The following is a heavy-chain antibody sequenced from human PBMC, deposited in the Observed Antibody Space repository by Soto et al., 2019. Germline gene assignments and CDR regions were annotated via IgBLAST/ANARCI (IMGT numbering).Heavy chain of an antibody. CDR2: IKSKTDGGTT. CDR3: TAVVVPAAFGFYYYGMDV. V-gene: IGHV3-15*07. J-gene: IGHJ6*02. Sequence: GGSLRLSCAASGFTFSNAWMNGVRQAPGKGLEWVGRIKSKTDGGTTDYAAPVKGRFTISRDDSKNTLYLQMNSLKTEDTAVYYCTAVVVPAAFGFYYYGMDVWGQGTTVTVSS. CDR1: GFTFSNAW. D-gene: IGHD2-2*01.